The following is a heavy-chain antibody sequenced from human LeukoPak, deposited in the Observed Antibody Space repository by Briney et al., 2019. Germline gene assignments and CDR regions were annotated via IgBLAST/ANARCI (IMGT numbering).Heavy chain of an antibody. CDR2: ITPIFGTA. V-gene: IGHV1-69*06. D-gene: IGHD5-12*01. CDR1: GGTFSSYA. J-gene: IGHJ6*04. CDR3: ASGNIVATIAYYYYGMDV. Sequence: SVKVSCKASGGTFSSYAISWVRQAPGQGLEWMGGITPIFGTANYAQKFQGRVTITADKSTSTAYMELSSLRSEDTAVYYCASGNIVATIAYYYYGMDVWGKGTTVTVSS.